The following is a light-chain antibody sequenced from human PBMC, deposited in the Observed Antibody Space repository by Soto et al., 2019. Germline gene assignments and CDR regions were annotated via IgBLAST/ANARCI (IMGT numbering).Light chain of an antibody. V-gene: IGKV1-5*03. CDR3: QHYDSYSGT. CDR2: RAS. CDR1: QSINSW. J-gene: IGKJ3*01. Sequence: IQMTQSPSTLSACVGDRVTITCRASQSINSWLAWYQQKPGKAPRLLIYRASSLEGGVPSRFSGSGSGAEFTLTIRSLQPDDFATYYCQHYDSYSGTFGPGTKVDIK.